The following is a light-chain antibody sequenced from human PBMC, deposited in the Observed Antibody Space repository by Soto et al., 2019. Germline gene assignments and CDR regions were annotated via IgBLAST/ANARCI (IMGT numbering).Light chain of an antibody. CDR1: QEIKKY. CDR2: DAS. J-gene: IGKJ5*01. V-gene: IGKV1-33*01. Sequence: DIPMTQSPSSLSASVGDRATITSQQSQEIKKYLNWYQQKQGKAPKLXIDDASNLETGVPSRFRGSGAGAHCTCTIGSLQPEDIEIDYCPQYFDLPITFGQGTRLEIK. CDR3: PQYFDLPIT.